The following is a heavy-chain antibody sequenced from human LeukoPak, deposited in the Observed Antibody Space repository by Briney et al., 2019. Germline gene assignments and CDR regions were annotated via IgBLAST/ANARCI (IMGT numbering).Heavy chain of an antibody. Sequence: ASVKVSCKASGYTFTSYYMHWVRQAPGQGLEWMGIINPSGGSTSYAQKFQGRVTITRDTSTSTVYMELSSLRSEDTAVYYCASQITAAGSTFDYWGQGTLVTVSS. V-gene: IGHV1-46*01. D-gene: IGHD6-13*01. J-gene: IGHJ4*02. CDR3: ASQITAAGSTFDY. CDR2: INPSGGST. CDR1: GYTFTSYY.